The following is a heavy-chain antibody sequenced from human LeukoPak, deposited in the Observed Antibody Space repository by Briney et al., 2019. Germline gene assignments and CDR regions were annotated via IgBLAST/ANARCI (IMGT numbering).Heavy chain of an antibody. CDR3: AREGYGYGPTLGY. CDR2: IYYNGNT. V-gene: IGHV4-59*12. D-gene: IGHD5-18*01. CDR1: GGSISTYF. J-gene: IGHJ4*02. Sequence: SETLSLTCTLSGGSISTYFWSWIRKPPGKGLEWIGYIYYNGNTDYNPSLKSRVTMSVDTSKNQFSLKLRSVTAADTAVYYCAREGYGYGPTLGYWGQGTLVTVSS.